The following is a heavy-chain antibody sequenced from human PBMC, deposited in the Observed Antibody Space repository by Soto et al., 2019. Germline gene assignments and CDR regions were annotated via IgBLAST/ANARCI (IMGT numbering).Heavy chain of an antibody. CDR2: INPNSGGT. Sequence: AASVKVSCKASGYTFTGYYMHWVRQAPGQGLEWMGWINPNSGGTNYAQKFQGWVTMTRDTSISTAYMELSRLRSDDTAVYYCARDRVETHSRDAFDIWGQGTMVTVS. CDR3: ARDRVETHSRDAFDI. D-gene: IGHD2-15*01. V-gene: IGHV1-2*04. J-gene: IGHJ3*02. CDR1: GYTFTGYY.